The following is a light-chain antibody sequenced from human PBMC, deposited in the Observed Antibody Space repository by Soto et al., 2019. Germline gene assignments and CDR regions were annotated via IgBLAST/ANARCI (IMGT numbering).Light chain of an antibody. CDR2: GAS. J-gene: IGKJ5*01. Sequence: EIVMTQSPATLSVSPGESATLSCWASQSISYTLAWYQQNPGQAPRLLIYGASRRATGFPARFSGSGSGTEFTLTVSSLQSEDFAVYYCQQYKNWPLITFGQGTRLEIK. CDR3: QQYKNWPLIT. CDR1: QSISYT. V-gene: IGKV3-15*01.